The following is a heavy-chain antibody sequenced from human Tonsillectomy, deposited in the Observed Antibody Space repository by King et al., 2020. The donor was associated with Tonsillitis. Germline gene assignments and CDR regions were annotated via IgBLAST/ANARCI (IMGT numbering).Heavy chain of an antibody. Sequence: VQLVQSGGGLVKPGGSLRLSCAASGFTFSSYSMNWVRQAPGKGLEWVSSISSSSSYIYYADSVKGRFTISRDNAKNSLYLQMNSLRAEDTAVYYCARDRHYYDSSGYPPSTEFDPWGQGTLVTVSP. CDR3: ARDRHYYDSSGYPPSTEFDP. CDR2: ISSSSSYI. J-gene: IGHJ5*02. D-gene: IGHD3-22*01. V-gene: IGHV3-21*01. CDR1: GFTFSSYS.